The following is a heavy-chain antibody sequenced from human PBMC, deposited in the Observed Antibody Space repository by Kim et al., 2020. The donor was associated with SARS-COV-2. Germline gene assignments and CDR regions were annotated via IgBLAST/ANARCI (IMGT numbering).Heavy chain of an antibody. Sequence: SADSVKGRFTISSDNAKNSLYLQMNSLRAEDTAVYYCARAYSSGWAYFDYWGQGTLVTVSS. CDR3: ARAYSSGWAYFDY. J-gene: IGHJ4*02. V-gene: IGHV3-21*01. D-gene: IGHD6-19*01.